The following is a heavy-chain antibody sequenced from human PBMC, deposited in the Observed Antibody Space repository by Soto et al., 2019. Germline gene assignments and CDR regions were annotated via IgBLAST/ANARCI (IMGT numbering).Heavy chain of an antibody. CDR1: GGSISSGGYS. D-gene: IGHD2-2*01. CDR2: IYHSGST. Sequence: PSETLSLTCAVSGGSISSGGYSWSWIRQPPGKGLEWIGYIYHSGSTYYNPSLKSRVTISVDRSKNQFSLKLSSVTAADTAVYYCAREKKSLRIPAAIVGGAFHIWGQGTVVTVSS. V-gene: IGHV4-30-2*01. J-gene: IGHJ3*02. CDR3: AREKKSLRIPAAIVGGAFHI.